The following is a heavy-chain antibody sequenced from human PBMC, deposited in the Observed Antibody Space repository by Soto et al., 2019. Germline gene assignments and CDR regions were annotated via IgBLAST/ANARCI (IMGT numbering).Heavy chain of an antibody. CDR2: IKEEGSLK. V-gene: IGHV3-7*01. CDR3: VRNSYTAHWHTAGEDY. Sequence: DVQLVESGGGLVQPGGSLRLSCAASGFYITNYWMTWVRQAPGKGPDWVANIKEEGSLKVFVDSVRGRFTISRDNAKNSVYLEMSRLRAEHTAVYYCVRNSYTAHWHTAGEDYWGQGTLVTVSS. D-gene: IGHD2-2*02. J-gene: IGHJ4*02. CDR1: GFYITNYW.